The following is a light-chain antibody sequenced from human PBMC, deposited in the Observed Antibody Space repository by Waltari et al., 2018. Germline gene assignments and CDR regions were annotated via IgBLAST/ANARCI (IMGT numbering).Light chain of an antibody. Sequence: DIQMTQSPSSLSASVGDRVTITCRASQAINNYLAWYLQKPGKAPKRLIYYVSNWEDGVPSRFAGGGSGTGFSLTISKLQPEDIGTYVCQQYDSVPLTFGGGTKVEIK. J-gene: IGKJ4*01. CDR2: YVS. V-gene: IGKV1-33*01. CDR1: QAINNY. CDR3: QQYDSVPLT.